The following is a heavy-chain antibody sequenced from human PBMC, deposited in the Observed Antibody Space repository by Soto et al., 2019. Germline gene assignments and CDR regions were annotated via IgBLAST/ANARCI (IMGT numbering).Heavy chain of an antibody. CDR3: ARSPIVCGGDCYSRGWFDP. CDR1: GGSISSYY. V-gene: IGHV4-4*07. Sequence: SETLSLTCTVSGGSISSYYWSWIRQPAGKGLEWIGRIYTSGSTNYNPSLKSRVTMSVDTSKNQFSLKLGSVTAADTAVYYCARSPIVCGGDCYSRGWFDPWGQGTLVTVSS. CDR2: IYTSGST. D-gene: IGHD2-21*02. J-gene: IGHJ5*02.